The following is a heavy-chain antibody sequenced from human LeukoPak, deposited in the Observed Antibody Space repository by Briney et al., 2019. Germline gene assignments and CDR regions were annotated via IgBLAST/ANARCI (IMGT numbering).Heavy chain of an antibody. CDR2: IYPGDCDT. D-gene: IGHD2-15*01. CDR3: ARQLGYCSGGSCGTTNAFDI. V-gene: IGHV5-51*01. J-gene: IGHJ3*02. Sequence: GESLKISCKGSGYSFTSYWIGWVRQMPGKGLEWMMIIYPGDCDTRYSPSFQGQVTISADKSISTAYLQWSSLKASDTAMYYCARQLGYCSGGSCGTTNAFDIWGQGTMVTVSS. CDR1: GYSFTSYW.